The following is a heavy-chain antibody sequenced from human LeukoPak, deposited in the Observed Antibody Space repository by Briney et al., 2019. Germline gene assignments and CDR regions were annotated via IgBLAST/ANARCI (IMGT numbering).Heavy chain of an antibody. CDR3: AKLFWTGSFYFDS. D-gene: IGHD3/OR15-3a*01. V-gene: IGHV3-23*01. J-gene: IGHJ4*02. CDR1: GFTFRSYA. CDR2: ISGRGDNT. Sequence: PGGSLRLSCAASGFTFRSYAMTWVRQAPGKGLEWVSAISGRGDNTYYADSVKGRFTISRDNSKNTMYLQMNSLRAEDTAVYYCAKLFWTGSFYFDSWGQGSLITASS.